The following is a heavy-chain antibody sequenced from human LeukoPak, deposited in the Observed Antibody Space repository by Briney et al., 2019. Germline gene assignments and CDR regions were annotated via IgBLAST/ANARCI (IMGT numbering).Heavy chain of an antibody. D-gene: IGHD5-18*01. CDR1: GGSMSMSC. CDR3: ARLSRGYSCSTFDY. V-gene: IGHV4-59*08. J-gene: IGHJ4*02. Sequence: SESLSLTCTVYGGSMSMSCWGWVRLPPGKGRGWLGFIYYSGSTNYNPSLKSRVTISVDTSKNQFSLQLSSVTAADTAVYYCARLSRGYSCSTFDYWGQGTLVTVSS. CDR2: IYYSGST.